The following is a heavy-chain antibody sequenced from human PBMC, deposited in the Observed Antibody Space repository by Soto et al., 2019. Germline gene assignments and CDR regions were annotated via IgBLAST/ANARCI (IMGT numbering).Heavy chain of an antibody. V-gene: IGHV1-46*01. D-gene: IGHD3-22*01. J-gene: IGHJ4*02. CDR1: GYTFTSYY. CDR2: INPSGGST. CDR3: ARDPHYYDSSGLGYFDY. Sequence: VASVKVSCKASGYTFTSYYMHWVRQAPGQGLEWMGIINPSGGSTSYAQKFQGRVTMTRDTSTSTVYMELSSLRSEDTAVYYCARDPHYYDSSGLGYFDYWGQGTLVTV.